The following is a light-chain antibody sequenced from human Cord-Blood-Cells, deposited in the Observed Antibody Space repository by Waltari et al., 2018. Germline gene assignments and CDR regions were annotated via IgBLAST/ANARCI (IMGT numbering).Light chain of an antibody. J-gene: IGKJ1*01. CDR2: AAS. CDR1: QSISSY. Sequence: DIQMTQSPSSLAASVGDRVTITCLASQSISSYLNWYQQKPGKAPKLLIYAASSVQSGVTSMFSGMRSGTDFTHTISSLQTEDFATYYCQQSYSNPGIGTFGQGTKVEIK. CDR3: QQSYSNPGIGT. V-gene: IGKV1-39*01.